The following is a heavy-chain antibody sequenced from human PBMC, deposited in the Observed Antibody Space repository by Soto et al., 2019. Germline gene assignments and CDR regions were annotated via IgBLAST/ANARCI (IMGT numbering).Heavy chain of an antibody. V-gene: IGHV4-30-4*02. Sequence: PSDTLSLTCTVSGGSISSGDYYWSWIRHPPGKGLERIGYIYYSGSTYYNPSLKSRVTISVDTSKNQFSLKLSSVTAADTAVYYCARLGGYYQAFDNWGQGTLVTVSS. J-gene: IGHJ4*02. D-gene: IGHD3-3*01. CDR1: GGSISSGDYY. CDR3: ARLGGYYQAFDN. CDR2: IYYSGST.